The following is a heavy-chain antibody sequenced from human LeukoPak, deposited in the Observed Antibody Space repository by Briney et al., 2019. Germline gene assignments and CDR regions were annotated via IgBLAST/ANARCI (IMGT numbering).Heavy chain of an antibody. Sequence: GGSLRLSCAVSGFTFSSYAMSWVRQTPGEGLEWVSTITGSSRSTYYADSVRGRFTISRDNSKNTLYLQMNSLTAEDTAVYYCAKDTPLTAYSPGGSGNSLVSWGQGTLVTVSS. V-gene: IGHV3-23*01. CDR3: AKDTPLTAYSPGGSGNSLVS. J-gene: IGHJ4*02. D-gene: IGHD6-19*01. CDR1: GFTFSSYA. CDR2: ITGSSRST.